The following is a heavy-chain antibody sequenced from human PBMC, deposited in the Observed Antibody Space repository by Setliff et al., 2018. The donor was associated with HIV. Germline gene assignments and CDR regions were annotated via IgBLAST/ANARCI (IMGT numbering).Heavy chain of an antibody. D-gene: IGHD3-10*01. J-gene: IGHJ4*02. CDR2: MSYDGSTK. Sequence: PVGSLRLSCVGSGFTFSSYAMHWVRQAPGKGLEWVGLMSYDGSTKYYADSVKGRFTISRDDSKNTLYLQMNSLRVEDTAVYYCAKDMASDLVHLFDYWGQGALVTVSS. CDR1: GFTFSSYA. CDR3: AKDMASDLVHLFDY. V-gene: IGHV3-30*04.